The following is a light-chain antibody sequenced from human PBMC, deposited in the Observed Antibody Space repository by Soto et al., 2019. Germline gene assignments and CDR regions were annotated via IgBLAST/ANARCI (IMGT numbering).Light chain of an antibody. V-gene: IGKV3-20*01. CDR3: QQYGSSPRVVGNT. CDR2: GAS. Sequence: EIVLTQSPGTLSLSPGERATLSCRASQSVSSSYLAWYLQKPGQAPRLLIYGASSRATGIPDRFSGSGSGTDFTLTISRLEPEDFAVYYCQQYGSSPRVVGNTFGQGTKLEIK. J-gene: IGKJ2*01. CDR1: QSVSSSY.